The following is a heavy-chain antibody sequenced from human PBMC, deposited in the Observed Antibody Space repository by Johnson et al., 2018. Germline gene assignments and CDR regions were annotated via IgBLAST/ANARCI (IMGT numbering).Heavy chain of an antibody. D-gene: IGHD4/OR15-4a*01. CDR2: IYYSGST. V-gene: IGHV4-59*01. CDR3: ARELTDGMDV. J-gene: IGHJ6*02. CDR1: GGSISSYY. Sequence: QVQLVESGPGLVKPSETLSLTCTVSGGSISSYYWSWIRQPPGKGLEWIGYIYYSGSTNYNPSLKSRVTISVATSKNHFSLKLSSVTAADTAVYYCARELTDGMDVWGQGTTVTVSS.